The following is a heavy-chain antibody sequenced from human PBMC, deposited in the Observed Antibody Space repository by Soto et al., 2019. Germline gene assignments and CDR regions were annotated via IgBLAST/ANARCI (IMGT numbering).Heavy chain of an antibody. CDR3: TGAYYDINGYSLDP. CDR1: GGSFSGYY. D-gene: IGHD3-22*01. V-gene: IGHV4-59*01. Sequence: TSETLSLTCAVYGGSFSGYYWTWIRQPPGKGLEWIGYIYYGGSINYNPSLKSRVIISVDTAKNQFSLRPSSVTAADTAVYYCTGAYYDINGYSLDPWGQGTSVTVSS. CDR2: IYYGGSI. J-gene: IGHJ5*02.